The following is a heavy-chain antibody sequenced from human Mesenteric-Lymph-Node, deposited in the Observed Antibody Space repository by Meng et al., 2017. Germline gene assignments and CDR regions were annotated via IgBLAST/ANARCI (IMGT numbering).Heavy chain of an antibody. J-gene: IGHJ6*02. CDR1: GGTFSSYA. CDR2: IIPILGIA. CDR3: ARAPSLIYGGNRTGGMDV. D-gene: IGHD4-23*01. V-gene: IGHV1-69*04. Sequence: SVKVSCKASGGTFSSYAISWVRQAPGQGLEWMGRIIPILGIANYAQKFQGRVTITADKSTSTAYMELSSLRSEDTAVYYCARAPSLIYGGNRTGGMDVWGQGTTVTVSS.